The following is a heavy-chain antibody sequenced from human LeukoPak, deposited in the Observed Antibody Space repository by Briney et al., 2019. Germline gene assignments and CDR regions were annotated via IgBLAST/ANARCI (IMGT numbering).Heavy chain of an antibody. CDR2: IYPGDSDT. J-gene: IGHJ3*02. V-gene: IGHV5-51*01. D-gene: IGHD3-22*01. Sequence: GESLKISCKGSGYSFTSYWIGWVRQMPGKGLEWMGIIYPGDSDTRYSPSSQGQVTISADKSISTAYLQWSSLKALDTAMYYCARPPYYYDSSGYPGDAFDIWGQGTMVTVSS. CDR1: GYSFTSYW. CDR3: ARPPYYYDSSGYPGDAFDI.